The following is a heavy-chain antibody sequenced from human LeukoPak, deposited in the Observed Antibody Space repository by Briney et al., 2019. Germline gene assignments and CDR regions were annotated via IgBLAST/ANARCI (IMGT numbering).Heavy chain of an antibody. D-gene: IGHD4-17*01. CDR1: GFTLSNYA. CDR3: ARGYGDSIHFDS. CDR2: IKQDGSEK. Sequence: GGSLRLSCAASGFTLSNYAMSWVRQAPGKGLEWVANIKQDGSEKYYVDSVKGRFTISRDNAKNSLYLQMNSLTAEDTAVYYCARGYGDSIHFDSWGQGTLVTVSS. V-gene: IGHV3-7*04. J-gene: IGHJ4*02.